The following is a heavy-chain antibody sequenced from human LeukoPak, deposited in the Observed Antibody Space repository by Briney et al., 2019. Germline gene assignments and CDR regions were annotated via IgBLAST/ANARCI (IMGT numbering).Heavy chain of an antibody. CDR3: AKGRGSSGYYFDY. CDR1: GFTFSSYA. V-gene: IGHV3-23*01. CDR2: ISGSGGST. D-gene: IGHD3-22*01. J-gene: IGHJ4*02. Sequence: GGSLRLSCAASGFTFSSYAMSWVCQAPGKGLEWVSAISGSGGSTYYADSVKGRFTISRDNSKNTLYLQMNSLRAEDTAVYYCAKGRGSSGYYFDYWGQGTLVTVSS.